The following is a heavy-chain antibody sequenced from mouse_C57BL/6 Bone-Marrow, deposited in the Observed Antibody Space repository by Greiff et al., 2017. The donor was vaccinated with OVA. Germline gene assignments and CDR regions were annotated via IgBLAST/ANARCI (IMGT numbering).Heavy chain of an antibody. V-gene: IGHV1-18*01. CDR1: GYTFTDYN. Sequence: VQLKQSGPELVKPGASVKIPCKASGYTFTDYNMDWVKQSHGKSLEWIGDINPNNGGTIYNQKFKGKATLTVDKSSSTAYMELRSLTSEDTAVYYCARDDGYSPYAMDYWGQGTSVTVSS. CDR3: ARDDGYSPYAMDY. CDR2: INPNNGGT. D-gene: IGHD2-3*01. J-gene: IGHJ4*01.